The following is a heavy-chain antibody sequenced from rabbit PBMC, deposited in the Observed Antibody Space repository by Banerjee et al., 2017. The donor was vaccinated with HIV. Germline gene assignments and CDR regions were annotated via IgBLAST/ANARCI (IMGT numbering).Heavy chain of an antibody. CDR2: IYAGTGST. CDR1: GFDFSSNA. Sequence: QEQLVESGGGLVQPERSLTLTCKASGFDFSSNAMCWVRQAPGKGPEWIACIYAGTGSTYYASWAKGRFTISKTSSTTVTLQMTSLTAADTAIYFCARDYYSFGYTGYAPSDAWGPGTLVTVS. V-gene: IGHV1S47*01. J-gene: IGHJ4*01. D-gene: IGHD6-1*01. CDR3: ARDYYSFGYTGYAPSDA.